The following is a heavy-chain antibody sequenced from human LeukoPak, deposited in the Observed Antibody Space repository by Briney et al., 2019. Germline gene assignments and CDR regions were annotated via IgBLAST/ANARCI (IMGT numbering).Heavy chain of an antibody. J-gene: IGHJ4*02. V-gene: IGHV5-51*01. CDR3: ARGLRYFDWNY. Sequence: GESLKISCKGSGYSFTTYWIAWVRQMPGKGLEWMGLIYPGNSDTRYSPSFQGQVTFSADKSIDTAYLQWNSLKASDTAMYYCARGLRYFDWNYWGQGTLVTVSS. CDR2: IYPGNSDT. D-gene: IGHD3-9*01. CDR1: GYSFTTYW.